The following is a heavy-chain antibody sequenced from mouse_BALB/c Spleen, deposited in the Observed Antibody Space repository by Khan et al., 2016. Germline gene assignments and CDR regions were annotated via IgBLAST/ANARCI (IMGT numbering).Heavy chain of an antibody. D-gene: IGHD1-1*01. J-gene: IGHJ2*01. CDR3: ARLYYYGTIDY. V-gene: IGHV4-1*02. CDR1: GFDFSRYW. CDR2: INPASSTI. Sequence: EVQLQESGGGLVQPGGSLKLSCAASGFDFSRYWMSWVRQAPGKGLEWIGEINPASSTINYTPSLKDKFIISRDNAKNTLYLQMSKVRSEDTALYYCARLYYYGTIDYWGQGTTLTVSS.